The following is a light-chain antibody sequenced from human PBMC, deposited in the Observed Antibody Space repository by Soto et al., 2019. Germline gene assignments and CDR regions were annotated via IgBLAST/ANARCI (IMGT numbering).Light chain of an antibody. V-gene: IGKV3-11*01. CDR2: DAS. Sequence: EIVLTQSPATLSLSPGERATLSCRASQSVGTYLAWFQQKPGQAPRLLIYDASNRATGIPARFSGSGSGTDFTLTISSLEPEDFAVYYCQQRSNWPRTFGQGTKVAIK. CDR1: QSVGTY. CDR3: QQRSNWPRT. J-gene: IGKJ1*01.